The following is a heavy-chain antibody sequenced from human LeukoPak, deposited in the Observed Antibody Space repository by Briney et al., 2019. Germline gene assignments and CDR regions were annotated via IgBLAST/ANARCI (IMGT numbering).Heavy chain of an antibody. D-gene: IGHD3-10*02. CDR2: ISSSGSST. CDR3: AELGITMIGGV. J-gene: IGHJ6*04. V-gene: IGHV3-23*01. CDR1: GFTFSSYS. Sequence: GGSLRLSCAASGFTFSSYSMNWVRQAPGKGLEWVSAISSSGSSTYYADSVKGRFTFSRDNSQNMLYLQMNSLRAEDTAVYYCAELGITMIGGVWGKGTTVTISS.